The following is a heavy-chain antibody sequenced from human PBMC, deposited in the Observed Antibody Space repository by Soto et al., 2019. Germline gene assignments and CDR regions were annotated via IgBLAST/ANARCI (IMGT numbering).Heavy chain of an antibody. Sequence: QVQLVQSGAEVKKPGASVKVSCKASGYTFTSYSITWVRQAPGQGLEWMGWISAHNGNTKYAQKLQGRVTMTTDTSTSTAYMEVRILRSDDTAVYYCARDTAMALPDAWGQGTLVTVSS. CDR3: ARDTAMALPDA. D-gene: IGHD5-18*01. CDR1: GYTFTSYS. J-gene: IGHJ4*02. V-gene: IGHV1-18*01. CDR2: ISAHNGNT.